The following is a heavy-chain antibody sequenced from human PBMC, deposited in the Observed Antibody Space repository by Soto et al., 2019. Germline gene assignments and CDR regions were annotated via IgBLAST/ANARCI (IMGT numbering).Heavy chain of an antibody. V-gene: IGHV3-33*01. Sequence: PGGSLRLSCAASGFTFSSYGMHWVRQAPGKGLEWVAVIWDDGNNKYYADSVKGRFTISRDNSKNTLYLQMNSLRAEDTAVYYCARDPGDGGYYFECWGQGTLVTVSS. CDR3: ARDPGDGGYYFEC. D-gene: IGHD3-3*01. CDR2: IWDDGNNK. J-gene: IGHJ4*02. CDR1: GFTFSSYG.